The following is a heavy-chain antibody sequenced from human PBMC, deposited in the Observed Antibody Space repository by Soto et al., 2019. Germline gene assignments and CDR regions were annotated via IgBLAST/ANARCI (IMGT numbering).Heavy chain of an antibody. CDR1: GYSFTSYW. J-gene: IGHJ5*02. CDR3: ARHSRGYSYHPDWFDP. D-gene: IGHD5-18*01. CDR2: IYPGDYDT. V-gene: IGHV5-51*01. Sequence: VESLKISCKGSGYSFTSYWIGWVRQMPGKGLEWMGIIYPGDYDTRYSPSFQGQVTISADKSISTAYLQWSSLKASDTAMYYWARHSRGYSYHPDWFDPWGQGTLVTVSS.